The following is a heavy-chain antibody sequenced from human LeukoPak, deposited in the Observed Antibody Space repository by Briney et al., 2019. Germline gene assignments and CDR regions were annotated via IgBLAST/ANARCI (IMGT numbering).Heavy chain of an antibody. CDR1: GGTFSSYA. J-gene: IGHJ4*02. CDR2: IIPIFGTG. V-gene: IGHV1-69*05. CDR3: AGGTGTYAPHFDY. D-gene: IGHD1-1*01. Sequence: SVKVSCKASGGTFSSYAISWVRQAPGQGLEWMGGIIPIFGTGNYAQKFQGRVTITTDESTSTAYMELSSLRSEDTAVYYCAGGTGTYAPHFDYWGQGTLVTVSS.